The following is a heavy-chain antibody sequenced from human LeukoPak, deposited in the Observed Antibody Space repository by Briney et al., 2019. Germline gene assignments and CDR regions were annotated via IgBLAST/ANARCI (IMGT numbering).Heavy chain of an antibody. CDR1: GGSFSGYY. CDR3: ARGRAGDRTYY. Sequence: SETLSLTCAVYGGSFSGYYWSWIRQPPGKGLEWIGEINHSGSTNYNPSLKSRVTISVDTFKNQFSLKLSSATAADTAVYYCARGRAGDRTYYWGQGTLVTVSS. J-gene: IGHJ4*02. D-gene: IGHD1-26*01. CDR2: INHSGST. V-gene: IGHV4-34*01.